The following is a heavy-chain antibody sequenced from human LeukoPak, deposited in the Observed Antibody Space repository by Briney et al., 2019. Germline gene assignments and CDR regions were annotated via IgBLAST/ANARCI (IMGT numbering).Heavy chain of an antibody. V-gene: IGHV4-38-2*01. CDR2: IYHSGST. CDR1: GYSISSGYY. D-gene: IGHD5-18*01. CDR3: ARAPPPWIQRHFDY. Sequence: SETLSLTCAVSGYSISSGYYWGWIRQPPGKGLEWIGSIYHSGSTYYNPSLKSRVTISVDTSKNQFSLKLSSVTAADTAVYYCARAPPPWIQRHFDYWGQGTLVTVSS. J-gene: IGHJ4*02.